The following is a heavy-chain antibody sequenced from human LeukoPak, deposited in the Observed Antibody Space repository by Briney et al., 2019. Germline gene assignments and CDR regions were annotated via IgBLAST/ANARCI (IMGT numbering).Heavy chain of an antibody. CDR1: GYSISSGYY. CDR3: ARDSLGGYWFDP. J-gene: IGHJ5*02. D-gene: IGHD5-12*01. CDR2: VYHSGST. V-gene: IGHV4-38-2*02. Sequence: PSETLSLTCTVSGYSISSGYYWGWIRQPPGKGLEWIGSVYHSGSTYYNPSLKSRVTISVDTSKNQISLKLSSVTAADTAVYYCARDSLGGYWFDPWGQGTLATVSS.